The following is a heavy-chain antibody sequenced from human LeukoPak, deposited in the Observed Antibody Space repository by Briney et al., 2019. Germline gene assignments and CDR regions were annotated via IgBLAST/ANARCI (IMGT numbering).Heavy chain of an antibody. CDR2: IYHDERT. CDR1: GFSVSSLY. CDR3: AKDIQAAPSPFFDY. J-gene: IGHJ4*02. V-gene: IGHV3-53*01. Sequence: GGSLRLSCAASGFSVSSLYMSWVRQAPGKGLEWVAVIYHDERTDYADSVRGRFTISRDNSKNTLYLQMNSLRVDDTAVYYCAKDIQAAPSPFFDYWGQGTLVTVSS. D-gene: IGHD6-6*01.